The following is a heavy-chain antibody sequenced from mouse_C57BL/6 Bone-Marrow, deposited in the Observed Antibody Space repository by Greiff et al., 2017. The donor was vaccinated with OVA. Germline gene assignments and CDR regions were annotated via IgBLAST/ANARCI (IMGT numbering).Heavy chain of an antibody. CDR3: ARLAITTVVAPHYYAMDY. J-gene: IGHJ4*01. D-gene: IGHD1-1*01. CDR2: IYPGDGDT. Sequence: VQLQESGAELVKPGASVKISCKASGYAFSSYWMNWVKQRPGKGLEWIGQIYPGDGDTNYNGKFKGKATLTADKSSSTAYMQLSSLTSEDSAVYVCARLAITTVVAPHYYAMDYWGQGTSVTVSS. CDR1: GYAFSSYW. V-gene: IGHV1-80*01.